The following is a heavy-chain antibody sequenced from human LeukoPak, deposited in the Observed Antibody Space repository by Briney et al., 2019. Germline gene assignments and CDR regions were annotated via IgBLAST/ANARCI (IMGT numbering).Heavy chain of an antibody. CDR1: GGSISGYY. CDR2: IFYSGST. Sequence: SETLSLTCTVSGGSISGYYWSWIRQPPGKGLEWIGYIFYSGSTNYNPSLKSRVTISVDTSKNQFSLTLSSVTAADTAVYYCARGEWDLLFDYWGQGTLVTVSS. V-gene: IGHV4-59*01. CDR3: ARGEWDLLFDY. J-gene: IGHJ4*02. D-gene: IGHD1-26*01.